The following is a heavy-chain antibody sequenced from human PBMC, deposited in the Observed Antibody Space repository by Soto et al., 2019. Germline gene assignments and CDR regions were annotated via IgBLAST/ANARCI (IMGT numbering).Heavy chain of an antibody. V-gene: IGHV3-23*01. CDR2: ISASGGST. Sequence: EVLLLESGGDLVQPGGSLRLSCAASGFSFSSYAMTWVRQAPAPGTGLEWVSGISASGGSTYYTDSVKGRFTISRDNSKNTLFLQMNSLRAEDTAIYYCAKKVNSGPGSQYFDYWGQGTLVTVSS. CDR1: GFSFSSYA. J-gene: IGHJ4*02. CDR3: AKKVNSGPGSQYFDY. D-gene: IGHD3-10*01.